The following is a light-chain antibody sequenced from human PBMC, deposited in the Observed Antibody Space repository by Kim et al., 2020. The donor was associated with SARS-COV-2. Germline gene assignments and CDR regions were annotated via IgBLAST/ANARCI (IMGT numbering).Light chain of an antibody. Sequence: GQPVTISCTEPSSDVGDYAYVSWYQHHPGKAPKLMIYDVSERPSGVPDRFSASKSGNTASLTISGLQAEDEAEYYCCSYAGTYIFVFGGGTQLTVL. CDR2: DVS. CDR1: SSDVGDYAY. J-gene: IGLJ3*02. V-gene: IGLV2-11*01. CDR3: CSYAGTYIFV.